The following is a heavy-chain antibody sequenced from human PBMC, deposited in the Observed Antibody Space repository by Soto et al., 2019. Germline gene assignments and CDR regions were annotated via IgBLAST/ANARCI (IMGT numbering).Heavy chain of an antibody. Sequence: QVQLVESGGGVVQPGRSLRLSCVASGFTFSNNGIHWVRQAPGKGLEWVAVISSDGSKKYYADSVKGRFTISRDNSKNTLCLQMNSLRAEETAVYYCAMDLDGGSSRFDYWGQGNLVNVSS. CDR2: ISSDGSKK. V-gene: IGHV3-30*03. J-gene: IGHJ4*01. CDR3: AMDLDGGSSRFDY. CDR1: GFTFSNNG. D-gene: IGHD2-15*01.